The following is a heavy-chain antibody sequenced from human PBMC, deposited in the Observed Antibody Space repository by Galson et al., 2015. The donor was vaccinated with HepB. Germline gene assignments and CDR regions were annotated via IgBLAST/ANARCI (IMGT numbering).Heavy chain of an antibody. D-gene: IGHD3-10*01. CDR1: GGSISSYY. V-gene: IGHV4-59*12. CDR3: ARVRYYYGSGSYLGWFDP. CDR2: VYYSGST. Sequence: ETLSLTCTVSGGSISSYYWSWLRQPPGKGLEWIGYVYYSGSTNYNPSLKSRVTMSVDTSKSQLSLKLSSVTAADTAVYYCARVRYYYGSGSYLGWFDPWGQGTLVTVSS. J-gene: IGHJ5*02.